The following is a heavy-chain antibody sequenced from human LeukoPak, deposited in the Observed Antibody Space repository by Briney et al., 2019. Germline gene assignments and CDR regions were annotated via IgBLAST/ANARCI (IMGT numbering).Heavy chain of an antibody. D-gene: IGHD1-26*01. CDR1: GFTFSTFA. Sequence: GGSLRLSCAASGFTFSTFAMIWVRQPPGKGLEWVSSIFPSGGEIHYADSVRGRFTISRDNSKSTLSLRMNSLGAEDTAVYYCVREAAATLFDYWGQGTLVTVSS. J-gene: IGHJ4*02. CDR2: IFPSGGEI. V-gene: IGHV3-23*01. CDR3: VREAAATLFDY.